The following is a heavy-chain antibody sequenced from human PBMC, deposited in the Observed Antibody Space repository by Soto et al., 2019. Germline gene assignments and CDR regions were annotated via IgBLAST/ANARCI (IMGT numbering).Heavy chain of an antibody. CDR1: GYTFTSYG. CDR3: ARDVGEMATITDYYYYGMDV. J-gene: IGHJ6*02. CDR2: ISAYNGNT. V-gene: IGHV1-18*01. Sequence: ASVKVSCKASGYTFTSYGISWVRQAPGQGLEWMGWISAYNGNTNHAQKLQGRVTMSTDTSTSTAYMELRSLRSDDTAVYYCARDVGEMATITDYYYYGMDVWGQGTTVTVSS. D-gene: IGHD5-12*01.